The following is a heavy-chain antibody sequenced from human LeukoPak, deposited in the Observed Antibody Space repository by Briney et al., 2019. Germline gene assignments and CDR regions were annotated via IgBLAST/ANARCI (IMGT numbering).Heavy chain of an antibody. V-gene: IGHV3-23*01. CDR2: ISGSGGST. CDR1: GFTFSSYA. Sequence: GGSLRLSCAASGFTFSSYAMSWVRQAPGKGLEWVSAISGSGGSTYYADSVKGRFTISRDNSKNTLYLQMNSLRAEDTAVYYCAKARGSYYYFYYYMDVWGKGTTVIVSS. D-gene: IGHD1-26*01. J-gene: IGHJ6*03. CDR3: AKARGSYYYFYYYMDV.